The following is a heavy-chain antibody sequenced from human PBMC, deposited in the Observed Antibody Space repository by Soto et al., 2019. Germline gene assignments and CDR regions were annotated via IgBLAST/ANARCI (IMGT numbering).Heavy chain of an antibody. D-gene: IGHD1-26*01. J-gene: IGHJ4*02. CDR3: ARRGSGSYYDY. CDR1: GFTFSSYA. Sequence: EVQLLESGGGLVQPGGSLRLSCAASGFTFSSYAMRWVRQAPAKWLEWVSAISGSVGSTYYADSVKGRFTISRDNSKITLYLQMSRLRAEDTAVYYGARRGSGSYYDYWGQGTLVTVSS. V-gene: IGHV3-23*01. CDR2: ISGSVGST.